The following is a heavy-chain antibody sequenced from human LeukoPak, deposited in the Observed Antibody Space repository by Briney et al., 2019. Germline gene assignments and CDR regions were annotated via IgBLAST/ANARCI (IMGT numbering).Heavy chain of an antibody. V-gene: IGHV4-34*01. CDR3: ARVFVLLRARDRFDP. Sequence: SETLSLTCAVYGGSFSGYYWSWIRQPTGKGLEWIGEINHSGSTNYNPSLKSRVTISVDTSKNQFSLKLSSVTAADTAVYYCARVFVLLRARDRFDPWGQGTLVTVSS. CDR2: INHSGST. D-gene: IGHD3-10*01. CDR1: GGSFSGYY. J-gene: IGHJ5*02.